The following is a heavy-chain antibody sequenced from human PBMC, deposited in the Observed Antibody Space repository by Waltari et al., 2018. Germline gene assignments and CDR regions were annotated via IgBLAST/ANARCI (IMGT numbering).Heavy chain of an antibody. CDR3: ATDDPGIDPRPRYNYYMDV. V-gene: IGHV1-69-2*01. CDR1: GYTFTDYY. Sequence: EVQLVQSGAEVKKPGATVKISCKASGYTFTDYYMHWVQQAPGKGLEWMGRVDPEDGETIYAEKFQGRVTITADTSTDTAYMELSSLRSEDTAVYYCATDDPGIDPRPRYNYYMDVWGKGTTVTVSS. D-gene: IGHD5-12*01. CDR2: VDPEDGET. J-gene: IGHJ6*03.